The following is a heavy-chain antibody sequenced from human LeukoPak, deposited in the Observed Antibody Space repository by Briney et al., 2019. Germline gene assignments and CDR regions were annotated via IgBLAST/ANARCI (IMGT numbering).Heavy chain of an antibody. D-gene: IGHD6-19*01. V-gene: IGHV4-61*02. J-gene: IGHJ4*01. CDR1: GGSISSGSYY. Sequence: SETLSLTCTVSGGSISSGSYYWSWIRQPAGKGLEWIGRIYTSGSTNYNSSLKSRVTISVDTSKNQFSLKMSSVTAADTAMYYCARGWTLKTPLGRVAGTSSRRGRYFDYWGQGTLVTVSS. CDR2: IYTSGST. CDR3: ARGWTLKTPLGRVAGTSSRRGRYFDY.